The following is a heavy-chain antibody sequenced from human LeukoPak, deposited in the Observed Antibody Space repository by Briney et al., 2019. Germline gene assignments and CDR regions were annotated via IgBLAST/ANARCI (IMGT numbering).Heavy chain of an antibody. CDR2: ISGSGGST. V-gene: IGHV3-23*01. Sequence: GGSLRLSCAASGFTSSSYAMTWARQAPGKGLQWVSAISGSGGSTYYADSVKGRFTISRDNSKNTLYLQMNSLRAEDVALCSCATTFCVGDCGVFDIWGRGTMVIVFS. CDR1: GFTSSSYA. D-gene: IGHD2-21*01. CDR3: ATTFCVGDCGVFDI. J-gene: IGHJ3*02.